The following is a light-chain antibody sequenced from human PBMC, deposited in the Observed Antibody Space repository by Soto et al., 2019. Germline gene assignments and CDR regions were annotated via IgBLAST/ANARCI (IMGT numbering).Light chain of an antibody. CDR3: QQYSSWLWT. V-gene: IGKV3-15*01. Sequence: IMMKQSPATLSVSPGERANLSCRASQSVGTKLAWYQQTPGQAPRLLIYGASNRATGVPARISGSVSGTEFTLTIASLQSEDFAVYYCQQYSSWLWTLGQGTKVDI. J-gene: IGKJ1*01. CDR2: GAS. CDR1: QSVGTK.